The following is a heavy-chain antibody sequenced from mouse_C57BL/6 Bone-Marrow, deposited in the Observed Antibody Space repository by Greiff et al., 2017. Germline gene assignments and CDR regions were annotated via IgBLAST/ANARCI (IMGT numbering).Heavy chain of an antibody. CDR2: IDPENGAT. V-gene: IGHV14-4*01. J-gene: IGHJ1*03. CDR3: TTDWDYGSSYWYFDV. Sequence: VHVKQSGAELVRPGASVKLSCTASGFNIKDDYMHWVKQRPEQGLEWIGWIDPENGATEYASKFQGKATITADTSSNTAYLQLSSLTSEDTAVYYCTTDWDYGSSYWYFDVWGTGTTVTVSS. CDR1: GFNIKDDY. D-gene: IGHD1-1*01.